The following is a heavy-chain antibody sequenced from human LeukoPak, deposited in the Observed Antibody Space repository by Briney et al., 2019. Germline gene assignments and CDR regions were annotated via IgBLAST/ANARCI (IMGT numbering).Heavy chain of an antibody. CDR1: GFTFSSYA. CDR2: ISGSGGST. CDR3: AKVRDLSYYDSSGYPFDY. Sequence: GGSLRLSCAASGFTFSSYAMSWVRQAPGKGLEWVSAISGSGGSTYYADSVKGRFTISRDNSKNTRYLQMNSLRAEDTAVYYCAKVRDLSYYDSSGYPFDYWGQGTLVTVSS. D-gene: IGHD3-22*01. J-gene: IGHJ4*02. V-gene: IGHV3-23*01.